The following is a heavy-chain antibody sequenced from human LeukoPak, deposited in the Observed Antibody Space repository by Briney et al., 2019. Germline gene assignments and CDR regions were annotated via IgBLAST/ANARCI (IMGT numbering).Heavy chain of an antibody. CDR3: ARSLWFGEEAFDI. Sequence: GGSLRLSCAASGFTVSSNYMTWVRQAPGKGLEWVSIMYSGGNTYYADSVKGRFTISRDNSKNMVYLQMNSLRTEDTALYYCARSLWFGEEAFDIWGQGTMVTVSS. V-gene: IGHV3-53*01. CDR2: MYSGGNT. CDR1: GFTVSSNY. J-gene: IGHJ3*02. D-gene: IGHD3-10*01.